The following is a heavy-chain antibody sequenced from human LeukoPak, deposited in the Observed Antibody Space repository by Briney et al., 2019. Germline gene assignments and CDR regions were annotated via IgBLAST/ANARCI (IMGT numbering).Heavy chain of an antibody. Sequence: APGQGLEXMXWXXAYNGNTNYAQKLQGRVTMTTDTSTSTAYMELRSLRSDDTAVYYCARAPYSSGWYGYLDYWGQGTLVTVSS. J-gene: IGHJ4*02. D-gene: IGHD6-19*01. V-gene: IGHV1-18*01. CDR3: ARAPYSSGWYGYLDY. CDR2: XXAYNGNT.